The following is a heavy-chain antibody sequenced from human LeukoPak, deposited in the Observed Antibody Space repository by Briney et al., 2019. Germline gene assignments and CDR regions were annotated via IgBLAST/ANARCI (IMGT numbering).Heavy chain of an antibody. J-gene: IGHJ4*02. V-gene: IGHV3-7*01. D-gene: IGHD3-22*01. Sequence: GGSLRLSCAASGFTFSTSWLTWVRQAPGKGLEWVAHIEQDGSAKYYVDSVKGRFTISRDNAKNSLYLQMNSLRAEDTAVYYCAKRADSSAHSFDYWGQGTLVTVSS. CDR3: AKRADSSAHSFDY. CDR1: GFTFSTSW. CDR2: IEQDGSAK.